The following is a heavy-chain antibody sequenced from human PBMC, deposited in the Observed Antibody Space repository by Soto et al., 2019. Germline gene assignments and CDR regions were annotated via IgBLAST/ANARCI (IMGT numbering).Heavy chain of an antibody. Sequence: SETLSLTCTVSGGSISSGGYYWSWIRQPPGKGLEWIGEINHSGSTNYNPSLKSRVTISVDTSKNQFSLKLSSVTAADMAVYYCARGRGRGRGYSGYYPYYFDYWGQGTLVTV. CDR1: GGSISSGGYY. J-gene: IGHJ4*02. V-gene: IGHV4-39*07. CDR2: INHSGST. D-gene: IGHD5-12*01. CDR3: ARGRGRGRGYSGYYPYYFDY.